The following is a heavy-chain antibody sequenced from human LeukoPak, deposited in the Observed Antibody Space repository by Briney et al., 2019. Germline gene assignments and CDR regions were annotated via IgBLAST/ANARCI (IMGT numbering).Heavy chain of an antibody. V-gene: IGHV1-24*01. D-gene: IGHD6-19*01. CDR1: GYTLTELS. CDR3: ATGYSSGWQTQFFDY. Sequence: ASVKVSCKVSGYTLTELSMHWVRQAPGKGLEWMGGFDPEDGETIYAQKFQGRVTMTEDTSTDTAYMELSSLRPEDTAVYYCATGYSSGWQTQFFDYWGQGTLVTVSS. J-gene: IGHJ4*02. CDR2: FDPEDGET.